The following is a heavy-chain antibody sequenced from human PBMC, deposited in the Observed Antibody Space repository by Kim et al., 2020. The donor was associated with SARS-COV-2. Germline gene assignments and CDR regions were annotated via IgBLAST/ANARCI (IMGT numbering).Heavy chain of an antibody. V-gene: IGHV4-59*08. CDR1: GGSISSYN. J-gene: IGHJ4*02. CDR2: IYYSEIT. D-gene: IGHD4-17*01. Sequence: SETLSLTCTVSGGSISSYNWSWIRQPPGKGLEWIGYIYYSEITNYNPSLKSRVTISLDTSKNQFSLKLSSVTAADTAVYYCARALYGDYWVFDSWGQGTLVTVSS. CDR3: ARALYGDYWVFDS.